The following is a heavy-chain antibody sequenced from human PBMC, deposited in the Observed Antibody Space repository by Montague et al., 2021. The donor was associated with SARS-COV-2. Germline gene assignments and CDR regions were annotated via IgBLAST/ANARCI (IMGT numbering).Heavy chain of an antibody. J-gene: IGHJ4*02. CDR2: TYYRSKWYT. D-gene: IGHD1-1*01. V-gene: IGHV6-1*01. CDR3: AREGTVPGPRGIYFDD. Sequence: CAISGDSVSSNSAAWNWIRQSPSGGLEWLGRTYYRSKWYTDYAPSVKTRITITPDTSNNQFSLHLNSGTPGDTAVYYCAREGTVPGPRGIYFDDWGQGTLVTVSS. CDR1: GDSVSSNSAA.